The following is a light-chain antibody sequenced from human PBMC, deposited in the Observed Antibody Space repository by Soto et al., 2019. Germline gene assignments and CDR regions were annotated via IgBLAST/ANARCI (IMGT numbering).Light chain of an antibody. Sequence: QAVLTQSPSASASLGASVKLTCTLSSGHNNYAIAWHQQQPEKGPRYLMKLNSDGSHSKGDGIPDRFSGSSSGTERYLTISGLQSEDEADYYCQTWGTGIVVFGGGTKLTVL. CDR1: SGHNNYA. J-gene: IGLJ2*01. CDR2: LNSDGSH. CDR3: QTWGTGIVV. V-gene: IGLV4-69*01.